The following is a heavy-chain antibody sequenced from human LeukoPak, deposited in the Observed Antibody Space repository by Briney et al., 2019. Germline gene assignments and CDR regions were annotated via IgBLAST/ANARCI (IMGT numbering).Heavy chain of an antibody. J-gene: IGHJ6*03. CDR2: ISSSSSYI. D-gene: IGHD3-9*01. CDR3: ARCYDILTGRNYYMDV. CDR1: GFTFSSYE. Sequence: PGGSLRLSCAASGFTFSSYEMNWVRQAPGKGLEWVSSISSSSSYIYYADSVKGRFTISRDNAKNSLYLQMNSLRAEDTAVYYCARCYDILTGRNYYMDVWGKGTTVTISS. V-gene: IGHV3-21*01.